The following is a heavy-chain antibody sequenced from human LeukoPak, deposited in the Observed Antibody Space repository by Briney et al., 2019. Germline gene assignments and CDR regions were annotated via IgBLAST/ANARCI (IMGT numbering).Heavy chain of an antibody. CDR2: IYYSGET. D-gene: IGHD6-19*01. V-gene: IGHV4-39*01. CDR3: ATLNPSGWYFDY. Sequence: SETLSLTCTVSGGSISISSYYWDWIRQPPGKGLEWIGSIYYSGETNYNPPLKSRLTISVDTSKNQFYLKLGSVTAADAALYYCATLNPSGWYFDYWGQGTLVTVSS. CDR1: GGSISISSYY. J-gene: IGHJ4*02.